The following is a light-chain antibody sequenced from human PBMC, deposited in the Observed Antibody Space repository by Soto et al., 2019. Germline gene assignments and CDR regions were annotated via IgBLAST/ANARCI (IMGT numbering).Light chain of an antibody. CDR2: GAS. CDR3: QQYGSSPYT. J-gene: IGKJ2*01. CDR1: QSVSSSY. Sequence: EIVLTQSPGTLSLSPGERATLSCRASQSVSSSYLAGYQQKPGQAPRLLIYGASSRATGIPDRFSGSGSGTDFTLTISRLEPEDFAAYYCQQYGSSPYTFGQGNKLEIK. V-gene: IGKV3-20*01.